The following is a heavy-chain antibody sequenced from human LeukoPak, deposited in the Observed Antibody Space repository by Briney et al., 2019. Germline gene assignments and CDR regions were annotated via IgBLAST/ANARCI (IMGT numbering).Heavy chain of an antibody. CDR2: IYYSGST. D-gene: IGHD6-13*01. CDR3: ARVCGSSSSWSCFDY. J-gene: IGHJ4*02. CDR1: GVSISSYY. Sequence: SETLSLTCTISGVSISSYYWSWIRQPPGKGLEWIGYIYYSGSTNYNPSLKSRVTISVDTSKNQFSLKLSSVAAADTAVYYCARVCGSSSSWSCFDYWGQGTLVTVSS. V-gene: IGHV4-59*01.